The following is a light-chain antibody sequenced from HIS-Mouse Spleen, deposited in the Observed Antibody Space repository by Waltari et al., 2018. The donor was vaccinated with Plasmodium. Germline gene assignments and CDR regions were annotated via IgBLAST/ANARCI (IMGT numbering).Light chain of an antibody. Sequence: QSALTQPLSVSGSPGQSVPISCTGTSRDVGGYNYVSWYQQHPGKAPKLMIYDVSKRPSGVPDRFSGSKSGNTASLTISGLQAEDEADYYCCSYAGSYTLVFGGGTKLTVL. CDR1: SRDVGGYNY. CDR2: DVS. J-gene: IGLJ2*01. V-gene: IGLV2-11*01. CDR3: CSYAGSYTLV.